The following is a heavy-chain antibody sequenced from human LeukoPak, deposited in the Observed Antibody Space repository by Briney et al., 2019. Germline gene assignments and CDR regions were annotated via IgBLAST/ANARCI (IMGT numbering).Heavy chain of an antibody. J-gene: IGHJ4*02. CDR3: LAAAGTIG. V-gene: IGHV3-30*02. D-gene: IGHD6-13*01. Sequence: GGSLRLSCAASGFTFSSYGMHWVRQAPGKGLEWVAFIRYDGSNKYYVDSVKGRFTISRDNSKNTLYLQMTGLRAEDTAVYFCLAAAGTIGWGQGTLVTVSS. CDR1: GFTFSSYG. CDR2: IRYDGSNK.